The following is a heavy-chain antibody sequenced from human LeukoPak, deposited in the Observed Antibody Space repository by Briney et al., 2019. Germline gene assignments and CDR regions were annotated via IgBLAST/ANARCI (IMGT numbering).Heavy chain of an antibody. CDR3: AATYYYDSSGYYYHYYYYMDV. Sequence: PSETMSLTSTVSGGSISSYYWSWIRQPAGEGLEWIGRIYTSGSTNYNPSLKSRVTMSVDTSKNQFSLKLSSVTAADTAVYYCAATYYYDSSGYYYHYYYYMDVWGKGTTVTVSS. V-gene: IGHV4-4*07. CDR2: IYTSGST. J-gene: IGHJ6*03. CDR1: GGSISSYY. D-gene: IGHD3-22*01.